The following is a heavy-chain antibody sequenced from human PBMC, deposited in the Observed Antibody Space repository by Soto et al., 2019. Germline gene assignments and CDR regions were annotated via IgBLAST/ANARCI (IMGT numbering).Heavy chain of an antibody. Sequence: ASVKVSCKASGYTFTSYAMHWVRLAPGQRLEWMGWINAGNGNTKYSQKFQGRVTITRDTSASTAYMELSSLRPEDTAVYYCARVTYYYDSSGYQGDWFDPWGQGTLVTVSS. CDR2: INAGNGNT. V-gene: IGHV1-3*01. J-gene: IGHJ5*02. CDR1: GYTFTSYA. D-gene: IGHD3-22*01. CDR3: ARVTYYYDSSGYQGDWFDP.